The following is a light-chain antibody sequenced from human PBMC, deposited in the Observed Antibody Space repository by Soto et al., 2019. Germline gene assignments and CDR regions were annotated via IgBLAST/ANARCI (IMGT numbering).Light chain of an antibody. CDR2: EVR. CDR3: SSSTSRSTLV. Sequence: QSVLTQPASVSGSPGQSITISCTRTASDVGAYDYVSWYQHHPGKPPKLLIFEVRDRPSGVSNRFSGSKSGNTASLTISGLQPEDEADYFCSSSTSRSTLVFGTVTKLTVL. J-gene: IGLJ1*01. CDR1: ASDVGAYDY. V-gene: IGLV2-14*01.